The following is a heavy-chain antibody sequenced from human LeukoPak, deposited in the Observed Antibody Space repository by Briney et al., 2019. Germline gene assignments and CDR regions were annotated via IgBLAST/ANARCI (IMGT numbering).Heavy chain of an antibody. J-gene: IGHJ4*02. V-gene: IGHV3-7*01. CDR1: GFTFSSYS. Sequence: GGSLRLSCAASGFTFSSYSMNWVRQAPGKGLEWVANIKQDGSEKYYVDSVKGRFTISRDNAKNSLYLQMNSLRAEDTAVYYCAREGAYGSGSYSDYFDYWGQGTLVTVSS. CDR3: AREGAYGSGSYSDYFDY. CDR2: IKQDGSEK. D-gene: IGHD3-10*01.